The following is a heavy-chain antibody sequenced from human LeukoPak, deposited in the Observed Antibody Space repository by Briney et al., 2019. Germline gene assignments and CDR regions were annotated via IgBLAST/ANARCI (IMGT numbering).Heavy chain of an antibody. CDR2: INPNSGGT. V-gene: IGHV1-2*02. CDR3: ASGYSYGYYYYYYMDV. CDR1: GCTFTGYY. D-gene: IGHD5-18*01. J-gene: IGHJ6*03. Sequence: ASVKVSCKASGCTFTGYYMHWVRQAPGQGLEWMGWINPNSGGTNYAQKFQGRVAMTRDTSISTAYMELSRLRSDDTAVYYCASGYSYGYYYYYYMDVWGKGTTVTVSS.